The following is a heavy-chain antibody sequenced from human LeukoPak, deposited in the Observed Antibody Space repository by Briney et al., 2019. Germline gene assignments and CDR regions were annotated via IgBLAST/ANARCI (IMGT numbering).Heavy chain of an antibody. CDR1: GYSISRGYY. D-gene: IGHD3-10*01. CDR3: ARDWGFGDSEDWFDP. Sequence: SSETLSLTCNVSGYSISRGYYWGWIRQPPGKGLEWIGSVHHTGSTYYNPSLRSRVSISVDESTNHISLEVTSVTAADTAVYYCARDWGFGDSEDWFDPWGQGTLVTVSS. J-gene: IGHJ5*02. CDR2: VHHTGST. V-gene: IGHV4-38-2*02.